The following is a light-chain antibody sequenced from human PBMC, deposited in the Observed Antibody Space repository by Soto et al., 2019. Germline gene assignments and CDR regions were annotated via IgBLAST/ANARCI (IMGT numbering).Light chain of an antibody. V-gene: IGKV3-15*01. Sequence: DMMMTQSPGTLSVSPGDGVTLSCTASQGIIINLAWYQQKPGQPPRLLLYGASTRATGIPVRFRGSGSGTEFTLTISSLQSEDSAVYYCRQYNSWPRGTFGPGTKVEIK. CDR3: RQYNSWPRGT. CDR1: QGIIIN. CDR2: GAS. J-gene: IGKJ3*01.